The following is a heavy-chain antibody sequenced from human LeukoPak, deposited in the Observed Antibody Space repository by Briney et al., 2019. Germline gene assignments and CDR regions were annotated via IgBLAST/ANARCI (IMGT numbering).Heavy chain of an antibody. CDR1: GFTFSRYA. Sequence: PGGSLRLSCAASGFTFSRYAMSWVRQAPGKGLEWVSGISGSGGSTYYGDSVKGRFTISRDNSKSTLYLQMNSLRAEDTAVYYCARGYYYALDGWGQGTTVTVSS. J-gene: IGHJ6*02. CDR3: ARGYYYALDG. V-gene: IGHV3-23*01. CDR2: ISGSGGST.